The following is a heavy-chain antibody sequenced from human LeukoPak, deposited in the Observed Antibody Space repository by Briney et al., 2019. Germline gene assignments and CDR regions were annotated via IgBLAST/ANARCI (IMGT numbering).Heavy chain of an antibody. CDR1: GYTFTGYY. D-gene: IGHD5-18*01. CDR2: INPNSGGT. V-gene: IGHV1-2*02. Sequence: ASVKVSCKASGYTFTGYYMHWVRQAPGQGLEWMGWINPNSGGTNYAQKFQGRVTMTRDTSISTAYMELSRLRSDDTAVYYCARDTAMVTHWFDPWGQGTLVTVSS. J-gene: IGHJ5*02. CDR3: ARDTAMVTHWFDP.